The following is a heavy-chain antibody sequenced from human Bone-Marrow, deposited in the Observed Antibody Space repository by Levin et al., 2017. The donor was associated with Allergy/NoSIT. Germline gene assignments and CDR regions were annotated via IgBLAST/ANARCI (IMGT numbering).Heavy chain of an antibody. J-gene: IGHJ5*02. CDR3: ARDVGLQWLGQLIDH. Sequence: PGGSLRLSCAASGFTFSDHAIHWVRQAPGKGLEWVAVNSLDGTIGYYTDSVKGRFTVSRDNSKKTVHLQMNSLRVEDTAIYFCARDVGLQWLGQLIDHWGQGTLVTVPS. CDR1: GFTFSDHA. CDR2: NSLDGTIG. V-gene: IGHV3-30-3*01. D-gene: IGHD6-19*01.